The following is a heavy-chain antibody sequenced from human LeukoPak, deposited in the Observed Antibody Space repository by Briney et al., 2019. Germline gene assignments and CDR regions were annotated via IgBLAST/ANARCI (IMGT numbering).Heavy chain of an antibody. CDR3: ASHGPRGGLYYYGMDV. J-gene: IGHJ6*04. CDR2: IIPIFGTA. Sequence: GSSVKVSCKASGGTFSSYAISWVRQAPGQGLEWMGGIIPIFGTANYAQKFQGRVTITADESTSTAYMELSSLRSEDTAVYYCASHGPRGGLYYYGMDVWGKGTTVTVSS. CDR1: GGTFSSYA. D-gene: IGHD2-8*01. V-gene: IGHV1-69*01.